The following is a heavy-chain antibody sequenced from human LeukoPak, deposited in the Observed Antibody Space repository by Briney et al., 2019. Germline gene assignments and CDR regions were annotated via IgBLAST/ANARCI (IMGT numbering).Heavy chain of an antibody. V-gene: IGHV4-59*12. D-gene: IGHD2-2*02. J-gene: IGHJ3*02. CDR3: ARETYCSSITCYNVVDAFDI. CDR1: GGSISSYY. Sequence: SETLSLTCAVSGGSISSYYWTWIRQPPGKGLEWIGRIYSRGATDYNPSLKSRVTISVDTSKNQFSLKLSSVTAADTAVYYCARETYCSSITCYNVVDAFDIWGQGTMVTVSS. CDR2: IYSRGAT.